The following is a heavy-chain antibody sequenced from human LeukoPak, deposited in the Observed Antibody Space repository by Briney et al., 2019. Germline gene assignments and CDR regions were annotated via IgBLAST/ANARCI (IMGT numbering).Heavy chain of an antibody. CDR1: GFTFSSYW. Sequence: GGSLRLSCAASGFTFSSYWMSWVRQAPGKGLEWVANIKQDGSEKYYVDSVKGRFTISRDNAKNSLYLQMNSLRAEDTAVYYCARAGGAYYGIAFDIWGQGTMVTVSS. CDR3: ARAGGAYYGIAFDI. CDR2: IKQDGSEK. V-gene: IGHV3-7*01. D-gene: IGHD1-26*01. J-gene: IGHJ3*02.